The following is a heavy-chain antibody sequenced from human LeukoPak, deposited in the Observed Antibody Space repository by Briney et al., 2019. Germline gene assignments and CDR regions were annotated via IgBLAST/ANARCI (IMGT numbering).Heavy chain of an antibody. Sequence: GESLKISCKGSGYSFTSYWIGWVRQMLGKGLEWMGIIYPGDSDTRYSPSFQGQVTISADKSISTAYLQWSSLKASDTAMYYCARQAYYYGSGSRPRGWFDPWGQGTLVTVSS. CDR2: IYPGDSDT. D-gene: IGHD3-10*01. V-gene: IGHV5-51*01. J-gene: IGHJ5*02. CDR3: ARQAYYYGSGSRPRGWFDP. CDR1: GYSFTSYW.